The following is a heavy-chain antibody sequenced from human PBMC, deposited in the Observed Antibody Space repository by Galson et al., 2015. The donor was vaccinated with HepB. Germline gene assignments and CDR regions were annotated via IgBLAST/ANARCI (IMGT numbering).Heavy chain of an antibody. Sequence: CAISGDSVSSNNAVWNWIRQSPSRGFEWLGRTYYRSKWQKDYAVSMKSRITISTDTSRNQVSLQLNSMSPEDTAVYYCAYGVDVWGQGTTVTVSS. CDR2: TYYRSKWQK. CDR1: GDSVSSNNAV. J-gene: IGHJ6*02. V-gene: IGHV6-1*01. CDR3: AYGVDV.